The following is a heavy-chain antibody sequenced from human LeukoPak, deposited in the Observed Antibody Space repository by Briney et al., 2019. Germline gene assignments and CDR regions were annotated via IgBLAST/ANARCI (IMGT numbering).Heavy chain of an antibody. CDR2: VYSSGNT. J-gene: IGHJ4*02. D-gene: IGHD3-10*01. CDR1: GASISSGNYY. Sequence: SQTLSLTCTVSGASISSGNYYWSWIRQPAGETLEWIGRVYSSGNTNYNPSLKSRVTISIDTSKNQFSLKLSSVTAADTAVYYCARYGPGRLFDSWGQGTLDTVS. V-gene: IGHV4-61*02. CDR3: ARYGPGRLFDS.